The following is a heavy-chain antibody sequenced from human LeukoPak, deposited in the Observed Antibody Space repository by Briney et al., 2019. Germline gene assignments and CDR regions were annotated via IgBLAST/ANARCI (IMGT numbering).Heavy chain of an antibody. D-gene: IGHD2-2*01. V-gene: IGHV3-33*01. CDR3: ARDPHLGYCSSTSCYGIFDY. J-gene: IGHJ4*02. CDR2: IWYDGSNK. CDR1: GFTFSSYG. Sequence: GGSLRLSCAASGFTFSSYGMHWVRQAPGKGLEWVAVIWYDGSNKYCADSVKGRFTISRDNSKNTLYLQMNSLRAEDAAVYYCARDPHLGYCSSTSCYGIFDYWGQGTLVTVSS.